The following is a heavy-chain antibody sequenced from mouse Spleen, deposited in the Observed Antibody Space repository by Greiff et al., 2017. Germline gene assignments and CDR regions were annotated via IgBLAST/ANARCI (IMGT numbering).Heavy chain of an antibody. Sequence: TGGGLVQPKGSLKLSCAASGFTFNTNAMNWVRQAPGKGLEWVARIRSKSNNYATYYADSVKDRFTISRDDSQSMLYLQMNNLKTEDTAMYYCVREGAYFGIMDYWGQGTSVTVSS. V-gene: IGHV10S3*01. CDR1: GFTFNTNA. J-gene: IGHJ4*01. CDR2: IRSKSNNYAT. CDR3: VREGAYFGIMDY. D-gene: IGHD2-10*01.